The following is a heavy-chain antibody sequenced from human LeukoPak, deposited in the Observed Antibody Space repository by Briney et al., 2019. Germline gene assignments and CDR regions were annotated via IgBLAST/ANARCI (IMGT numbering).Heavy chain of an antibody. CDR1: GGSVSSSVYS. CDR3: ASATTYSIDD. CDR2: MYSSGSA. J-gene: IGHJ4*01. Sequence: SETLCLTCTVSGGSVSSSVYSWGWLGQPPGKGLEWIGSMYSSGSAHYNLSLKSRVTMSVDTSKNQYSLKLSSVTAADTAIYFCASATTYSIDDWGQGTLVTVSS. V-gene: IGHV4-39*01. D-gene: IGHD5-12*01.